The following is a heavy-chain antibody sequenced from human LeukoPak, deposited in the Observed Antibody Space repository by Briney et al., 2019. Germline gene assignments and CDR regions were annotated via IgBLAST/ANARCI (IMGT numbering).Heavy chain of an antibody. CDR2: IGSSGSAGGNI. V-gene: IGHV3-48*04. Sequence: GGSLRLSCAASGFTFSSYAMSWVRQAPGKGLEWISYIGSSGSAGGNIYYAVSVKGRFTISRDNAKNSLYLQMNSLRAEDTAVYYCARDHIAAAPAQMYYYYGMDVWGQGTTVTVSS. CDR3: ARDHIAAAPAQMYYYYGMDV. CDR1: GFTFSSYA. D-gene: IGHD6-13*01. J-gene: IGHJ6*02.